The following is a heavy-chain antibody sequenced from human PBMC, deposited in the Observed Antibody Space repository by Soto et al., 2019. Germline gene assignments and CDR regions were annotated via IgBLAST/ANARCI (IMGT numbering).Heavy chain of an antibody. CDR3: ARNPRPTYGDYADY. CDR1: GFSFSSYG. V-gene: IGHV3-33*01. D-gene: IGHD4-17*01. Sequence: QVQLVESGGGVVQPGTSLRLSCAASGFSFSSYGMHWVRQAPGKGLEWVAVVWYDGSNKYYADSVKGRFTISRDNSKNTLYLQMNSLSAEDTAVYYCARNPRPTYGDYADYWGQGTLVTVSS. CDR2: VWYDGSNK. J-gene: IGHJ4*02.